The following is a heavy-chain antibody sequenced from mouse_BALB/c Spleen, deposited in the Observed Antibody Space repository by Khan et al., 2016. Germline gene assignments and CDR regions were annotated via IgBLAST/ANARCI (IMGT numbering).Heavy chain of an antibody. CDR2: IDPSDSET. J-gene: IGHJ3*01. CDR1: GYSFTNYW. CDR3: ATSVYYAWFAY. Sequence: QVQLKQSGPQLVRPGASVKISCKASGYSFTNYWMHWVKQRPGQGLEWIGMIDPSDSETRLNQKVKDKATLTVDKASNTAYMHLSSQTSEDSAVYYCATSVYYAWFAYWGQGTLVTVSA. D-gene: IGHD1-1*01. V-gene: IGHV1S126*01.